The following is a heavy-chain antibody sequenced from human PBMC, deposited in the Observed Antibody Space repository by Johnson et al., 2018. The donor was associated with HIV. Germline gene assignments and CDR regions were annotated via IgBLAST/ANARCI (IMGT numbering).Heavy chain of an antibody. V-gene: IGHV3-30*02. J-gene: IGHJ3*02. D-gene: IGHD2-15*01. CDR2: IRYDGSNK. CDR3: AKDPGRRDPHAFDI. CDR1: GFTFSSYG. Sequence: QVQLVEFGGGVVQPGGSLRLSCAASGFTFSSYGMHWVRQAPGKWLEWVAFIRYDGSNKYYADSVKGRFTISRDNSKNTLYLQMNSLRAEDTAVYYCAKDPGRRDPHAFDIWGQGTMVTVSS.